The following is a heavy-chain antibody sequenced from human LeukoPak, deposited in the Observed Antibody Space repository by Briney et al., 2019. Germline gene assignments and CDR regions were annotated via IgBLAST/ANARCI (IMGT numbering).Heavy chain of an antibody. V-gene: IGHV3-21*01. CDR3: ARDGTGTPYDY. Sequence: GGSLRLSCAASGFTFSSYSMNWVRQAPGKGLEWVSSISSSSSYIFYADSVKGRFTISRDNAKNSLYLQMNSLRAEDTAVYYCARDGTGTPYDYWGQGTLVTVSS. J-gene: IGHJ4*02. CDR1: GFTFSSYS. D-gene: IGHD1-7*01. CDR2: ISSSSSYI.